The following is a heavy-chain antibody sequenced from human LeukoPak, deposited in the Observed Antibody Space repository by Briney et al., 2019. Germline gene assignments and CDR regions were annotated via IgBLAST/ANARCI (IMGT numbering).Heavy chain of an antibody. CDR2: IYYSGST. J-gene: IGHJ3*02. CDR3: AGDRRTSSTPNDAFDI. Sequence: PSETLSLTCTVSGGSISSYYWSWIRQPPGKGLEWIGYIYYSGSTNYNPSLKSRVTISVDTSKNKFSLKLSSVTAADTAVYYCAGDRRTSSTPNDAFDIWGQGTMVTVSS. V-gene: IGHV4-59*01. CDR1: GGSISSYY. D-gene: IGHD6-13*01.